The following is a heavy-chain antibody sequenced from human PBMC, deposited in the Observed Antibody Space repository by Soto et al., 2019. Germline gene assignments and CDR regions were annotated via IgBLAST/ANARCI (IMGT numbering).Heavy chain of an antibody. J-gene: IGHJ3*02. D-gene: IGHD4-17*01. V-gene: IGHV3-33*01. CDR2: IWYDGSNK. Sequence: QVQLVESGGGVVQPGRSLRLSCAASGFTFSRYGMHWARQAPGKGLEWVAVIWYDGSNKYYADSVKGRFTISRDNSKNTLYLQMNSPRAEYTAVYYGARFTTVTTAYAFDIWGQGTMVTVSS. CDR1: GFTFSRYG. CDR3: ARFTTVTTAYAFDI.